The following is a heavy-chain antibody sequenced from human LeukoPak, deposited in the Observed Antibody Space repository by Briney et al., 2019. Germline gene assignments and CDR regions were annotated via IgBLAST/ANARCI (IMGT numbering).Heavy chain of an antibody. D-gene: IGHD6-19*01. Sequence: NASETLSLTCTVSGGSISSYYWSWVRQPPGKGLEWMGYIYYNGNTDYNPSLKSRVTISLDTSKNEFSLKLNSVTAADTAVYYCARSSGGSGWYSGFDPWGQGTLVTVSS. CDR3: ARSSGGSGWYSGFDP. J-gene: IGHJ5*02. V-gene: IGHV4-59*01. CDR2: IYYNGNT. CDR1: GGSISSYY.